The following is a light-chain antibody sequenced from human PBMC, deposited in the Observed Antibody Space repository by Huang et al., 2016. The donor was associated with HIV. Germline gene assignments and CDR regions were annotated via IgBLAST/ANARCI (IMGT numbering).Light chain of an antibody. CDR1: QPIAND. CDR3: QQYHSWSPLT. Sequence: EIVLTQSPATLSVTPGEGVTLSCRANQPIANDLAWYQHRLGQSPKLLIYGASTRATGIPPRFSGSGSGSDFTLSITDLQSEDFGLYYCQQYHSWSPLTFGGGTKVEIK. CDR2: GAS. V-gene: IGKV3-15*01. J-gene: IGKJ4*01.